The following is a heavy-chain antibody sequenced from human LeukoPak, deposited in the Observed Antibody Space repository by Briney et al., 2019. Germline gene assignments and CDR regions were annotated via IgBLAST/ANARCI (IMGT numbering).Heavy chain of an antibody. CDR1: GDTASSNSAA. Sequence: SQTLSLTCAISGDTASSNSAAWKWIRQSPSRGLEWLGRIYYRSKWYNDYAVSVKTRITIHPDTSKNQFSLQLNSVTPEDTAVYYCARDGSSSSSVGDYFDYWGQGTLVTVSS. V-gene: IGHV6-1*01. J-gene: IGHJ4*02. CDR3: ARDGSSSSSVGDYFDY. D-gene: IGHD6-6*01. CDR2: IYYRSKWYN.